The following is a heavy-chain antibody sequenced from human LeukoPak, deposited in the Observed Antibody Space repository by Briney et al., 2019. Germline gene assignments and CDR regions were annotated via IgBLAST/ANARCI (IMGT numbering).Heavy chain of an antibody. D-gene: IGHD3-22*01. J-gene: IGHJ4*02. CDR3: AKVKGYDSSGYYSFFDY. Sequence: HGGSLRLSCAASGFTFSSYAMSWVRQAPGNGLEWVSGVSGSGGSTYYADSVKGRFTISRDNSKNTLYLHMNSLRAEDTAVDYCAKVKGYDSSGYYSFFDYWGQGTLVTVSS. V-gene: IGHV3-23*01. CDR2: VSGSGGST. CDR1: GFTFSSYA.